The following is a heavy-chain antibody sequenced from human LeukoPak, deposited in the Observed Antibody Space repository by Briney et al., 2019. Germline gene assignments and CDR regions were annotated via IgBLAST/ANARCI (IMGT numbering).Heavy chain of an antibody. Sequence: PGGSLRLSCAASGFTFSDYYMSWIRQATGKGLEWVSYISSSGSTIYYADSVKGRFTISRDNAKNSLYLQVNSLRAEDTAVYYCARDYHYYDSSGYYPHPYFDYWGQGTLVTVSS. J-gene: IGHJ4*02. V-gene: IGHV3-11*04. D-gene: IGHD3-22*01. CDR3: ARDYHYYDSSGYYPHPYFDY. CDR2: ISSSGSTI. CDR1: GFTFSDYY.